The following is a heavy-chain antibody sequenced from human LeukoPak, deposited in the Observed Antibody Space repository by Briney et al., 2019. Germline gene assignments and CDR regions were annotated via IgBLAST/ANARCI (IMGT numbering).Heavy chain of an antibody. CDR2: INPSVGTT. CDR3: ARESGYSYGPLDY. D-gene: IGHD5-18*01. V-gene: IGHV1-46*01. J-gene: IGHJ4*02. CDR1: GYTFTSYY. Sequence: AASVKVSCKASGYTFTSYYMHWVRQAPGQGLEWMGIINPSVGTTTYAQNFQGRVTISRDTSTSTVYMDVSSLRSDDTAVYWCARESGYSYGPLDYWGQGTLVTVSS.